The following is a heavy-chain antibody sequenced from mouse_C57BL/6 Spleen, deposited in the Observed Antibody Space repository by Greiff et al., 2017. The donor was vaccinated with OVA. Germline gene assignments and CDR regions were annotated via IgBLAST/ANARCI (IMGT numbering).Heavy chain of an antibody. CDR2: INPSTGGT. Sequence: EVQLQQSGPELVKPGASVKISCKASGYSFTGYYMNWVKQSPEKSLEWIGEINPSTGGTTYNQKFKAKATLTVDKSSSTAYMKLKSLTSEDSAVYYCARFTTVVENDFDVWGKGTTVTVSS. CDR1: GYSFTGYY. D-gene: IGHD1-1*01. CDR3: ARFTTVVENDFDV. J-gene: IGHJ1*03. V-gene: IGHV1-42*01.